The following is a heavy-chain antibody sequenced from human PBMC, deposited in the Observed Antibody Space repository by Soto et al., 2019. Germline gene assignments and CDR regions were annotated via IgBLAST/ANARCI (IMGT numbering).Heavy chain of an antibody. Sequence: SETLSLTCAVSGGSISRGGYSSRWIRQPPGKGLEWIGYIYHSGSTYYNPSLKSRLTMSVDRAKNQFSLKLSSVTAAYSAVYYCARRISWFDPWGQGTLVTVSS. V-gene: IGHV4-30-2*01. CDR1: GGSISRGGYS. J-gene: IGHJ5*02. D-gene: IGHD2-15*01. CDR2: IYHSGST. CDR3: ARRISWFDP.